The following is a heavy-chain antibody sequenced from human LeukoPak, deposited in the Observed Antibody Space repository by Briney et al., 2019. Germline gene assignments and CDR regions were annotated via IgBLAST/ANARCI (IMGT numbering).Heavy chain of an antibody. J-gene: IGHJ4*02. CDR1: GYTFTGYY. D-gene: IGHD6-13*01. V-gene: IGHV1-2*02. Sequence: ASVKVSCKASGYTFTGYYMHWVRQAPGQGLEWMGWINPNSGGTNYAQKFQGRVTMTRDTSISTAYMELSRLRSDDTAVYYCAREAVSSAAAGRGGYYFDYWGQGTLVTVSS. CDR3: AREAVSSAAAGRGGYYFDY. CDR2: INPNSGGT.